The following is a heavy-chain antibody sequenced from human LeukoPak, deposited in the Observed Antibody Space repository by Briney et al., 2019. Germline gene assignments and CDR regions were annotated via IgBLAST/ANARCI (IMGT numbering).Heavy chain of an antibody. J-gene: IGHJ5*02. D-gene: IGHD2-15*01. Sequence: ASVKVSCKASGYTFTSYGISWVRQAPGQGLEWMGWISAYNGNTKYAQKLQGRVTMTTDTSTSTAYMELRSLRSDDTAVYYCARGGLVVVVAATPSTTPGLLHWLDPWGQGTLVSVSS. CDR3: ARGGLVVVVAATPSTTPGLLHWLDP. CDR1: GYTFTSYG. CDR2: ISAYNGNT. V-gene: IGHV1-18*01.